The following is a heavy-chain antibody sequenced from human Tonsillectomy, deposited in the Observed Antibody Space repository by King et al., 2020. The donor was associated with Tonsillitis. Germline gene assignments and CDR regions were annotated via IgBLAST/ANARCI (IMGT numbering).Heavy chain of an antibody. D-gene: IGHD1-26*01. CDR3: ARGYSGRYSDY. CDR2: IGTAGDT. J-gene: IGHJ4*02. CDR1: GFTFSSYD. Sequence: VQLVESGGGLVQPGGSLRLSCAASGFTFSSYDMHWVRQATGKGLEWVSAIGTAGDTYFPGSVKGRLTISRENAKNSLYLQMNSLRAEDTAVYYCARGYSGRYSDYWGQGTLVTVSS. V-gene: IGHV3-13*01.